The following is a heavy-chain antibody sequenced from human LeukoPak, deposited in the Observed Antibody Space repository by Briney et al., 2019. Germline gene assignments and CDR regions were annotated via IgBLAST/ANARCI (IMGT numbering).Heavy chain of an antibody. Sequence: SETLSLTCAVSGGSISSSNWWSWVRQPPGKGLEWIGEIYHSGSTNYNPSLKSRVTISVDKSKNQFSLKLSSVTAADTAVYYCARDWMIMAGPIYYVEFWGQGTLVTVSS. V-gene: IGHV4-4*02. CDR1: GGSISSSNW. D-gene: IGHD3-10*01. J-gene: IGHJ4*02. CDR2: IYHSGST. CDR3: ARDWMIMAGPIYYVEF.